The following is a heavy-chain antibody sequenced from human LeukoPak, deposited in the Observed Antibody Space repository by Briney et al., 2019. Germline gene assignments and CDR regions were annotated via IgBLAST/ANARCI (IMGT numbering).Heavy chain of an antibody. Sequence: SETLSLTCTVPGDSISRSTYYWAWIRQPPGKGLEWIGSVYYGRSPYFNPSLESRATISVDTSKNHFSLKMSSVTAADTAVYYCARSSGTGTFSYWGQGTLVTVSS. CDR3: ARSSGTGTFSY. CDR1: GDSISRSTYY. J-gene: IGHJ4*02. D-gene: IGHD6-25*01. CDR2: VYYGRSP. V-gene: IGHV4-39*02.